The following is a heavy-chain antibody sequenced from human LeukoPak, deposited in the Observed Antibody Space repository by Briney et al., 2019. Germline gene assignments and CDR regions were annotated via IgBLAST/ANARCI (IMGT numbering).Heavy chain of an antibody. J-gene: IGHJ6*03. CDR2: ISSSSSYI. CDR3: ARGVIYYYYYMDV. CDR1: GFTFSDYS. V-gene: IGHV3-21*01. D-gene: IGHD2-21*01. Sequence: GGSLRLSCAASGFTFSDYSMNWVRQAPGKGLEWVSSISSSSSYIYYADSVKGRFTISRDNAKNSLYLQMNSLRAEDTAVYYCARGVIYYYYYMDVWGKGTTATVSS.